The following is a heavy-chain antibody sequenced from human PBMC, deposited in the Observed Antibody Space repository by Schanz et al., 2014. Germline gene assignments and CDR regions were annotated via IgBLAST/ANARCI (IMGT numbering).Heavy chain of an antibody. CDR1: GFTFSSHW. CDR3: TRDVRLDRRGNWFDP. J-gene: IGHJ5*02. CDR2: INSVGSNT. D-gene: IGHD1-1*01. V-gene: IGHV3-74*01. Sequence: VHLLESGGGLVEPGGSLRLSCAASGFTFSSHWMHWVRQDPGKGLVWVARINSVGSNTDYADSVTGRFTISRDNAKNTLYLQMNSLRAEDTAVYYCTRDVRLDRRGNWFDPWGQGTLVTVSS.